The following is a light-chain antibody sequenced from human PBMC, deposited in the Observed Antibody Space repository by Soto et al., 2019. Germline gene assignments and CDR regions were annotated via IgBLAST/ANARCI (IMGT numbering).Light chain of an antibody. J-gene: IGKJ1*01. CDR2: GAS. V-gene: IGKV3-20*01. CDR1: QSVRSTS. Sequence: EIVLTQSPGTLSLSPGERASLSCRASQSVRSTSLAWYQQKPGQPPRLLIYGASSRATGIPDRFSGSGSGTDFTLTIIRLEREDFAVYFCQQYGDSPDTDRWTFGQGTKVEFK. CDR3: QQYGDSPDTDRWT.